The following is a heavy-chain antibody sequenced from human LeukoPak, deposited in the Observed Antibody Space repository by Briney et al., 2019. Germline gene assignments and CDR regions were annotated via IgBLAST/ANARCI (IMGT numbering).Heavy chain of an antibody. CDR2: INHSGST. CDR3: ASREYSYGPFGYGMDV. CDR1: GGSSSGYY. V-gene: IGHV4-34*01. D-gene: IGHD5-18*01. Sequence: SETLSLTCAVYGGSSSGYYWSWIRQPPGKGLEWIGEINHSGSTNYNPSLKSRVTISVDTSKNQFSLKLSSVTAADTAVYYCASREYSYGPFGYGMDVWGQGTTVTVSS. J-gene: IGHJ6*02.